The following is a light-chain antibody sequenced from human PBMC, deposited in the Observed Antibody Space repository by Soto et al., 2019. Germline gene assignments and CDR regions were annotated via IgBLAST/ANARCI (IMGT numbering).Light chain of an antibody. V-gene: IGKV3-20*01. J-gene: IGKJ2*01. CDR1: QSVSSSY. Sequence: EIVLTQSPGTLSLSPGERATLSCRASQSVSSSYLAWYQQKPGQAPRLLIYGASSRATGIPDRFSGSGSGTDVTRTISRLEPEDFAEYYCQQYGSSPVTFGQGTKLPIK. CDR2: GAS. CDR3: QQYGSSPVT.